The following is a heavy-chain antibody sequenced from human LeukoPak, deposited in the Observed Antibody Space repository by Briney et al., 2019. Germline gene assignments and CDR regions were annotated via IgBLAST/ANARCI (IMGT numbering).Heavy chain of an antibody. CDR1: GFTFSSYA. CDR3: ARDGVYGGNSGSYYFDY. Sequence: GGSLRLSCAASGFTFSSYAMKWVRQAPGKGLEWVSVIYGSGDNIHYADSVKGRFTISRDNAKNSLYLQMNSLRAEDTAVYYCARDGVYGGNSGSYYFDYWGQGTLVTVSS. D-gene: IGHD4-23*01. CDR2: IYGSGDNI. V-gene: IGHV3-21*01. J-gene: IGHJ4*02.